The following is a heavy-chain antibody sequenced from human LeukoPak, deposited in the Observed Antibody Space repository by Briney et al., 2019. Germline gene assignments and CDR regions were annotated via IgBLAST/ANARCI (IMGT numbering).Heavy chain of an antibody. Sequence: PGGSLRLSCAGSGLTFSDYFMSWIRQAPGKGLEWVSYISSGGSTIYYADSVKGRFTISRDNAKNSLYLQMNSLRAEDTAVYYCARVPRERASGNPIPMDVWGQGTTVPVS. D-gene: IGHD1-1*01. V-gene: IGHV3-11*01. CDR1: GLTFSDYF. CDR3: ARVPRERASGNPIPMDV. J-gene: IGHJ6*02. CDR2: ISSGGSTI.